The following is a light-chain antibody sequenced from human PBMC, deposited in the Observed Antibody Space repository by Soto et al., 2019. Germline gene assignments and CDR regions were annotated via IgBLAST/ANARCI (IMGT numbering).Light chain of an antibody. J-gene: IGKJ4*01. CDR2: GAS. Sequence: EIVMTRSPATLSVSPGERATLSCRASQSVSSNLAWYQQKPGQAPRLLIYGASTRATGIPARFSGSGSGTEFTLTISSLQSEDFAVYYCQQYNNWPTLTFGGGTKVDIK. CDR3: QQYNNWPTLT. CDR1: QSVSSN. V-gene: IGKV3-15*01.